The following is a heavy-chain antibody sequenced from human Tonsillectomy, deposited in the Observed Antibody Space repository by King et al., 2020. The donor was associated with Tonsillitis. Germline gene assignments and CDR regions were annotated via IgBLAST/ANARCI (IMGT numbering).Heavy chain of an antibody. J-gene: IGHJ4*02. Sequence: VQLQESGPGLVKPSETLSLTCTVSGGSISNYYWSWIRQPAGKGLEWIGLIYRSGSTNYTPSLKSRVTMSVDTSKNQFSLKLSSVTAADTAVYYCTREGSSRSHDYWGQGTPVTVSS. CDR2: IYRSGST. CDR1: GGSISNYY. CDR3: TREGSSRSHDY. D-gene: IGHD6-13*01. V-gene: IGHV4-4*07.